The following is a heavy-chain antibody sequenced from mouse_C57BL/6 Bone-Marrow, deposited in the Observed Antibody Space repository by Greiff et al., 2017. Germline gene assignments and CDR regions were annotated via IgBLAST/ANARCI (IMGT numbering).Heavy chain of an antibody. J-gene: IGHJ4*01. V-gene: IGHV3-6*01. CDR2: ISYDGSN. Sequence: EVQLQQSGPGLVKPSQSLSLTCSFTGYSITSGYYWNWIRQFPGNKLEWMGYISYDGSNNYNPSLKNRISITRDTSKNQFFLKLNSVTTEDTATYYCARDPLIYYYGSSPLYAMDYWGQGTSVTVSS. CDR1: GYSITSGYY. CDR3: ARDPLIYYYGSSPLYAMDY. D-gene: IGHD1-1*01.